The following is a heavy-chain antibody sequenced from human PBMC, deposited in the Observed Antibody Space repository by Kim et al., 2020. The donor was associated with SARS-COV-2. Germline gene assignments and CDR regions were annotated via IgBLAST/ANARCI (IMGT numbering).Heavy chain of an antibody. J-gene: IGHJ6*02. D-gene: IGHD4-17*01. Sequence: SETLSLTCTVSGGSISSSSYYWGWIRQPPGKGLEWIGSIYYSGSTYYNPSLKSRVTISVDTYKNQFSLKLSSVTAADTAVYYCARQDGAQYYYYGMDVWGQGTTVTVSS. V-gene: IGHV4-39*01. CDR1: GGSISSSSYY. CDR2: IYYSGST. CDR3: ARQDGAQYYYYGMDV.